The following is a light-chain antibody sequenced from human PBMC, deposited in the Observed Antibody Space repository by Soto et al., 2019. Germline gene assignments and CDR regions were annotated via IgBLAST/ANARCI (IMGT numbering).Light chain of an antibody. J-gene: IGKJ4*01. V-gene: IGKV1-12*01. CDR1: QGISSW. CDR3: QQSNSFPLS. CDR2: AAS. Sequence: DLQMTQSPSSVSASVGDRVTITCRASQGISSWLAWYQQKPGKAPKLLIYAASSLQSGVPSRFRRSGSGTEFTLTNSSLQPEDFAPFSCQQSNSFPLSFGGGTKVEIK.